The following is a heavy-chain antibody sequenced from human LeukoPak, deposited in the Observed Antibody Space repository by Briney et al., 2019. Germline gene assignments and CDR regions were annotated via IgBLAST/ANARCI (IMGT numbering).Heavy chain of an antibody. J-gene: IGHJ4*02. CDR3: ARDSYYYGSGSYYFDY. CDR1: GGSTSSYY. CDR2: IYTSGST. V-gene: IGHV4-4*07. D-gene: IGHD3-10*01. Sequence: SETLSLTCTVSGGSTSSYYWSWIRQPPGKGLEWIGRIYTSGSTNYNPSLKSRVTMSVDTSKNQFSLKLSSVTAADTAVYYCARDSYYYGSGSYYFDYWGQGTLVTVSS.